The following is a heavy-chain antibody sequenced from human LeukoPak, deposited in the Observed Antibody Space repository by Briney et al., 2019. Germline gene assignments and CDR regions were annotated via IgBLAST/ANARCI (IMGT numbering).Heavy chain of an antibody. CDR1: GASISSGGYY. CDR3: ARGPHCSSTSCYSEYFHH. J-gene: IGHJ1*01. CDR2: NSYSGSP. D-gene: IGHD2-2*01. V-gene: IGHV4-31*03. Sequence: PSETLSLTCTVSGASISSGGYYWSWIRQHPGKGLEWIGYNSYSGSPYYNPSLKSRVTISVDTSRNQFSLKLSSVTAADTAVYYCARGPHCSSTSCYSEYFHHWGQGTLVTVSS.